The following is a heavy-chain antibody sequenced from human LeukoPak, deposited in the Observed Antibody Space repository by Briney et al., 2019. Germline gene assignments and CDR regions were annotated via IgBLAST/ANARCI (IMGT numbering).Heavy chain of an antibody. D-gene: IGHD6-13*01. J-gene: IGHJ3*02. CDR3: ASSLSSTTYAFDI. Sequence: SQTLSLTRTVSGGSISSGSYYWSWIRQPPGKGLEWIGYIYYSGSTNYNPSLKSRVTISVDTSKNQFSLKLSSVTAADTAVYYCASSLSSTTYAFDIWGQGTMVTVSS. CDR1: GGSISSGSYY. CDR2: IYYSGST. V-gene: IGHV4-61*01.